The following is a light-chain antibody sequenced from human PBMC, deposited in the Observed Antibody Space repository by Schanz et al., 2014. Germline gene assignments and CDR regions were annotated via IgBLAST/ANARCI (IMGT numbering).Light chain of an antibody. CDR1: QSVSSN. J-gene: IGKJ2*02. Sequence: DIVLTQSPGTLSLSPGERGTLSCRASQSVSSNLAWYQQKPGQAPRLLIYGASTRATAIPATFSGSGSGTDFTLTISSLKPEDFAVYYCQHRSHWRGTFGQGTKLEIK. CDR2: GAS. V-gene: IGKV3-11*01. CDR3: QHRSHWRGT.